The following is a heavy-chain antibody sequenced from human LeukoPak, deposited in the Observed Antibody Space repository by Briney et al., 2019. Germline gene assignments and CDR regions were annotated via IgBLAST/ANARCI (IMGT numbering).Heavy chain of an antibody. Sequence: PSETLSLTCTVSGGSISSSTFYWGWIRQPPGKGLEWIGSLYYSGSTYYNPSLKSRVTISVDTSKNQFSLKLSSVTAADTAVYYCARGYGSGSYQTYYYYYYMDVWGKGTTVTISS. J-gene: IGHJ6*03. D-gene: IGHD3-10*01. CDR2: LYYSGST. CDR1: GGSISSSTFY. V-gene: IGHV4-39*07. CDR3: ARGYGSGSYQTYYYYYYMDV.